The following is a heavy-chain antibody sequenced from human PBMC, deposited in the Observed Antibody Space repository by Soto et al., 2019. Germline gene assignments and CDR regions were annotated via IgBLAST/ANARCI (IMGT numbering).Heavy chain of an antibody. CDR3: ARTYDSNGYANEFDS. D-gene: IGHD3-22*01. CDR1: GRSITSYY. CDR2: IYDNGIT. V-gene: IGHV4-59*12. J-gene: IGHJ4*02. Sequence: QVVLQESGPGLVKPSETLSLTCSVSGRSITSYYWSWVRQPPGQGLEWIGYIYDNGITSQNPSLKSRVTMSADTSQNQFSLKLPSVTGADTAVYYCARTYDSNGYANEFDSWGQGILVTVTS.